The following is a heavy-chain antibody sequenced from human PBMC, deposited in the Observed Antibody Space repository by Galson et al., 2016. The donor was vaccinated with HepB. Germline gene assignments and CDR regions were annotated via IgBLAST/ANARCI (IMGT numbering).Heavy chain of an antibody. CDR2: ISWNSDKI. J-gene: IGHJ3*01. V-gene: IGHV3-9*01. CDR1: GIIFDDYA. Sequence: SLRLSCAASGIIFDDYALHWVRQAPGKGLEWVSGISWNSDKIGYADSVKGRFTISRDTAKKSVYLQMNSLISEDTALYFCAKDGGPGFISSDPFDFWGRGTMVTVSS. D-gene: IGHD4-23*01. CDR3: AKDGGPGFISSDPFDF.